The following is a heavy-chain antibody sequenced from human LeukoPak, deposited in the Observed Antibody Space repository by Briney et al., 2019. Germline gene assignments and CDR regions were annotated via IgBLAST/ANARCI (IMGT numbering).Heavy chain of an antibody. CDR3: ATYYYDSSGYH. J-gene: IGHJ5*02. V-gene: IGHV1-2*02. CDR1: GYTFTGYY. CDR2: INPNSGST. D-gene: IGHD3-22*01. Sequence: ASVKVSCKASGYTFTGYYMHWVRQAPGQGLEWMGWINPNSGSTNYAQKFQGRVTMTRDTSISTAYMELSRLRSDDTAVYYCATYYYDSSGYHWGQGTLVTVSS.